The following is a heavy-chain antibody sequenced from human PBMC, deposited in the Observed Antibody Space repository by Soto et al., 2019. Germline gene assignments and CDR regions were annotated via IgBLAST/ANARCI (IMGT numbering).Heavy chain of an antibody. CDR1: GFSLSTTGVG. V-gene: IGHV2-5*02. D-gene: IGHD3-22*01. CDR2: IYWDDDK. J-gene: IGHJ3*02. CDR3: AHRFTSPYYFDGSDYPHVFDI. Sequence: QITLKESGPTLVKPAQTLTLTCTFSGFSLSTTGVGVGWIRQPPGKALEWLALIYWDDDKRYSPSLKSRLTITNDPPENQVVLRMTTMDPVDTATYYCAHRFTSPYYFDGSDYPHVFDIWGQGTMVTVSS.